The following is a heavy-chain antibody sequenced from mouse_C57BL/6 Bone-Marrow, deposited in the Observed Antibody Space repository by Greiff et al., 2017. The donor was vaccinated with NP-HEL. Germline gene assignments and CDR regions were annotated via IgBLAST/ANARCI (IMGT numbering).Heavy chain of an antibody. J-gene: IGHJ4*01. CDR2: IDPANGDT. CDR1: GFNIKDDY. D-gene: IGHD1-1*01. CDR3: TTGGSSPYAMDY. V-gene: IGHV14-4*01. Sequence: VQLQQSGAELVRPGASVKLSCTASGFNIKDDYMHWVKQRPEQGLEWIGWIDPANGDTEYASKFQGKATITADTSSNTAYLQLSSLTSEDTAVYYCTTGGSSPYAMDYWGQGTSVTVSS.